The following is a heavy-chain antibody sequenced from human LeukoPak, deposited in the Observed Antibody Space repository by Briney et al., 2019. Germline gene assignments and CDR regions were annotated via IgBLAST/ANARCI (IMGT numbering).Heavy chain of an antibody. CDR1: GHSISSGYY. CDR2: IYHSGST. D-gene: IGHD3-9*01. Sequence: SETLSLSCTDSGHSISSGYYWGWIRQPPGKGLQWIGSIYHSGSTYYNPSLKSRVTISVDTSKNQFSLKLNSVSAADTAVYYCARDGAVDILTGYGAFDIWGQGTMVTVSS. J-gene: IGHJ3*02. V-gene: IGHV4-38-2*02. CDR3: ARDGAVDILTGYGAFDI.